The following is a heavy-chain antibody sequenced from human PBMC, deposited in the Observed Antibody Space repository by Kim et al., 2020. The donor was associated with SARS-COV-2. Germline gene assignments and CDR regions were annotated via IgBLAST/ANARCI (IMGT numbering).Heavy chain of an antibody. CDR3: AKSGSGWFTPGDY. Sequence: GGSLRLSCAASGFTFSSYGMHWVRQAPGKGLEWVAVISYDGSNKYYADSVKGRFTISRDNSKNTLYLQMNSLRAEDTAVYYCAKSGSGWFTPGDYWCQGT. CDR2: ISYDGSNK. V-gene: IGHV3-30*18. D-gene: IGHD6-19*01. J-gene: IGHJ4*02. CDR1: GFTFSSYG.